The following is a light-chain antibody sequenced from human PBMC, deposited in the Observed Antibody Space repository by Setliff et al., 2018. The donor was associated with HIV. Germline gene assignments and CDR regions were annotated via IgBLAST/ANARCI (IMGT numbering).Light chain of an antibody. Sequence: SYEVTQPPSVSVAPGKTARITCGGNNIGSKSVHWYQQKPGQAPVLVIYYDSDRPSGIPERFSGSNSGNTATLTISRVEAGDEADYYCQVWDSSSDHSYVFGTGTKVTVL. CDR3: QVWDSSSDHSYV. CDR2: YDS. CDR1: NIGSKS. V-gene: IGLV3-21*04. J-gene: IGLJ1*01.